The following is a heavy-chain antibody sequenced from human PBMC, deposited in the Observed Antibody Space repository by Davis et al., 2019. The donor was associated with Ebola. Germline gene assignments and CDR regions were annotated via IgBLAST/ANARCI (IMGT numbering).Heavy chain of an antibody. J-gene: IGHJ4*02. CDR3: ARPSLSSGSYFDY. CDR2: IKQDGSEK. CDR1: GFTFSSYW. Sequence: PGGSLRLSCAASGFTFSSYWMSWVRQAPGKGLEWVANIKQDGSEKYYVDSVKGRFTISRDNAKNSLYLQMSSLRADDTAVYYCARPSLSSGSYFDYWGQGTLVTVSS. D-gene: IGHD1-26*01. V-gene: IGHV3-7*03.